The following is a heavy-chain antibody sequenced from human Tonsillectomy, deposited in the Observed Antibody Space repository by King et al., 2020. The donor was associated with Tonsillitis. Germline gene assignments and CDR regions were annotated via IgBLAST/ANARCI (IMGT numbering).Heavy chain of an antibody. CDR2: ISSSSSYI. D-gene: IGHD6-13*01. J-gene: IGHJ6*02. CDR3: ARETHAGYSSSHVRYMEYYYGMDV. CDR1: GFTFSSYS. V-gene: IGHV3-21*01. Sequence: VQLVESGGGLVKPGGSLRLSCAASGFTFSSYSMNWVRQAPGKGLEWVSSISSSSSYIYYADSVKGRFTISRDNAKNSLYLQMNSRRAEDTAVYYCARETHAGYSSSHVRYMEYYYGMDVWGQGTTVTVSS.